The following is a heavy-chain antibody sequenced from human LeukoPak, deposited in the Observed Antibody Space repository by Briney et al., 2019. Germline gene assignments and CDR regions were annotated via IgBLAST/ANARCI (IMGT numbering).Heavy chain of an antibody. J-gene: IGHJ3*02. D-gene: IGHD5-24*01. Sequence: GGSLRLSCAASGFTFSSFSMNWVRQAPGKGLEWVSTIYSTTTYIYYADSVKGRFTISRDNAKNSLYLQMNSLRAEDTAVYYCARDQFIHAFDIWGQGTMVTVSS. V-gene: IGHV3-21*01. CDR1: GFTFSSFS. CDR3: ARDQFIHAFDI. CDR2: IYSTTTYI.